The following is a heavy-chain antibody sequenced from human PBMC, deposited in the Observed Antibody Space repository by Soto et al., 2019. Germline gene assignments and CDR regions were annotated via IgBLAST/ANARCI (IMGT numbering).Heavy chain of an antibody. CDR2: ISGSGGST. CDR1: GFTFSSYA. CDR3: AKDPHPRYYDFWNAFDI. D-gene: IGHD3-3*01. J-gene: IGHJ3*02. V-gene: IGHV3-23*01. Sequence: EVQLLESGGGLVQPGGSLRLSCAASGFTFSSYAMSWVRQAPGKGLEWVSAISGSGGSTYYADSVKGRFTISRDNSKNTLYLQMNSLRAEDTAVYYCAKDPHPRYYDFWNAFDIWGQGTMVTVSS.